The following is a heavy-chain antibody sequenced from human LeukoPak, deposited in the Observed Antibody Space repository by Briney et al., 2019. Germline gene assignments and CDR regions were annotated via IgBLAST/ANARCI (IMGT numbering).Heavy chain of an antibody. V-gene: IGHV1-3*01. CDR2: INAGHGNT. J-gene: IGHJ4*02. D-gene: IGHD1-14*01. CDR3: ARGAGFAEPLPEY. Sequence: ASVKVSCKVSGYTLTELSIHWVRQAPGKGLEWMGWINAGHGNTKYSQKFQGRVTITRDTSASTAYMELSSLRSEDTAVYYCARGAGFAEPLPEYWGQGTLLTVSS. CDR1: GYTLTELS.